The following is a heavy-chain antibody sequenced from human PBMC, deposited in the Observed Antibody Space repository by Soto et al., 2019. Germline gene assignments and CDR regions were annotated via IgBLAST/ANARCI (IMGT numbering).Heavy chain of an antibody. D-gene: IGHD6-19*01. J-gene: IGHJ4*02. Sequence: QVQLVQSGAEVKKPGSSVKVSCKASGGTFSSYTISWVRQAPGQGLEWMGRIIPILGIANYAQKFQGRVTIPADKSTSTAYMELSSLRSEDTAVYYCARDFRGYSSGSFDYWGQGTLVTVSS. CDR1: GGTFSSYT. CDR2: IIPILGIA. CDR3: ARDFRGYSSGSFDY. V-gene: IGHV1-69*08.